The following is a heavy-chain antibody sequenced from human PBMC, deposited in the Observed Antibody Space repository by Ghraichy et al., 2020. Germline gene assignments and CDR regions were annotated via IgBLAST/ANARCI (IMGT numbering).Heavy chain of an antibody. D-gene: IGHD3-10*01. V-gene: IGHV1-2*02. Sequence: ASVKVSCKASGYTFTGYYMHWVRQAPGQGLEWMGWINPNSGGTYYAQKFQGRVTMTRDTSISTAYMELSRLRSDDTALYYCARGLATMVRGVIVPLGYWGQGTLVTVSS. CDR1: GYTFTGYY. J-gene: IGHJ4*02. CDR3: ARGLATMVRGVIVPLGY. CDR2: INPNSGGT.